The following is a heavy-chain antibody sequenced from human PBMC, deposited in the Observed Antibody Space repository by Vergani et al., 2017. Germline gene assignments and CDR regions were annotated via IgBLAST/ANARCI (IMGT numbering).Heavy chain of an antibody. J-gene: IGHJ6*03. V-gene: IGHV3-9*01. Sequence: EVQLLESGGDLVQPGGSLRLSCAASGFTFIMHAMHWVRQAPGKGLEWVSGISWNSGSIGYADSVKGRFTISRDNAKNSLYLQMNSLRAEDTALYYCAKVAYSSSSLYYYYYMDVWGKGTTVTVSS. CDR1: GFTFIMHA. CDR2: ISWNSGSI. CDR3: AKVAYSSSSLYYYYYMDV. D-gene: IGHD6-6*01.